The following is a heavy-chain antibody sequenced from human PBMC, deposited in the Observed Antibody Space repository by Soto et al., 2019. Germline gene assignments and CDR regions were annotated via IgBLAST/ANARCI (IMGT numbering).Heavy chain of an antibody. J-gene: IGHJ6*02. D-gene: IGHD6-19*01. CDR1: GYTFTSYG. V-gene: IGHV1-18*04. CDR3: ASMTAGTGYYYYGMDV. Sequence: VKVSCKASGYTFTSYGISWVRQAPGQGLEWMGWISAYNGNTNYAQKLQGRVTMTTDTSTSTAYMELRSLRSDDTAVYYCASMTAGTGYYYYGMDVWGQGTTVTVSS. CDR2: ISAYNGNT.